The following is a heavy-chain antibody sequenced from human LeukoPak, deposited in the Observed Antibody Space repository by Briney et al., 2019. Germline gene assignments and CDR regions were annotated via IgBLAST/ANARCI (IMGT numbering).Heavy chain of an antibody. V-gene: IGHV4-59*11. J-gene: IGHJ3*02. CDR2: IYYSGST. CDR1: GGSISSHY. D-gene: IGHD3-3*01. CDR3: AREGEHYEDAFDI. Sequence: PSETLSLTCTVSGGSISSHYWSWIRQPPGKGLEWIGYIYYSGSTNYNPSLKSRVTISVDTSKNQFSLKLSSVTAAGTAVYYCAREGEHYEDAFDIWGQGTMVTVSS.